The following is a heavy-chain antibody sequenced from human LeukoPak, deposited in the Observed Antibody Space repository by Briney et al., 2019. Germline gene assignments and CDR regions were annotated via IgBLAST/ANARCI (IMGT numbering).Heavy chain of an antibody. CDR3: ARDLIRGDYAFDY. J-gene: IGHJ4*02. CDR1: GFTFSSFS. D-gene: IGHD4-17*01. V-gene: IGHV3-48*02. Sequence: RGGLKRLSCGASGFTFSSFSVNGVRQAPGKGLEWVSYFSCSTSTIYYADSEKRRIPIPREYAKNSLHLQMTTLRDEDTAVYYCARDLIRGDYAFDYWGQGPLV. CDR2: FSCSTSTI.